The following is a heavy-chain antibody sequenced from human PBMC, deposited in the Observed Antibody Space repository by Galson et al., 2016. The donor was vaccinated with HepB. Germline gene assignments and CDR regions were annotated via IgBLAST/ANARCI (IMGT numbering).Heavy chain of an antibody. J-gene: IGHJ4*02. CDR3: ARDGGYFKFDH. CDR2: LHPNGGDK. Sequence: SLRLSCAASGFTFRSYWMTWVRQAPGKGLEWVAHLHPNGGDKSYVDSVKGRFIISRDNAESLLYLQINSLRAEDTAVYYCARDGGYFKFDHWGQGILVTVSS. D-gene: IGHD5-12*01. V-gene: IGHV3-7*01. CDR1: GFTFRSYW.